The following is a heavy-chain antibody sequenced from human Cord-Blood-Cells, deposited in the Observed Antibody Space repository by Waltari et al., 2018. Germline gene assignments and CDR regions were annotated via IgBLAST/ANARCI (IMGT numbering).Heavy chain of an antibody. CDR3: ARESPYGSGSYYFDY. CDR2: IYTSGST. V-gene: IGHV4-61*09. CDR1: GGSISSGSYY. D-gene: IGHD3-10*01. J-gene: IGHJ4*02. Sequence: QVQLQESGPGLVKPSQTLSLTCTVSGGSISSGSYYWSWIRQPAGKGLEWMGYIYTSGSTNYNPSLKRRVTISGDTSKNQFSLKLSSVTAADTAVYYCARESPYGSGSYYFDYWGQGTLVTVSS.